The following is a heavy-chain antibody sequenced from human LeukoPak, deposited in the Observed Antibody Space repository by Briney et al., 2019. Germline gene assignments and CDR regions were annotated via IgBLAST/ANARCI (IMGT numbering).Heavy chain of an antibody. D-gene: IGHD3-3*01. CDR2: IIPIFGTA. CDR3: ARVVDFWSGYYTAADV. Sequence: SVKVSCKASGGTFSSYAISWVRQAPGQGLEWMGGIIPIFGTANYAQKFQGRVTITTDESTSTAYMELSSLRSEDTAVYYCARVVDFWSGYYTAADVWGKGTTVTVSS. CDR1: GGTFSSYA. J-gene: IGHJ6*04. V-gene: IGHV1-69*05.